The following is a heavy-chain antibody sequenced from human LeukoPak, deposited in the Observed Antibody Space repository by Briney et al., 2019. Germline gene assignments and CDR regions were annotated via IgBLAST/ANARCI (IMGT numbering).Heavy chain of an antibody. V-gene: IGHV3-23*01. CDR2: ISGSGRTI. Sequence: TGGSMRLSCADSLDTLNVHAISCGRQAPGKGLQWISVISGSGRTIEYEDSVKGRFTISRDNSKNTVSLQMNNLRVEDTAIYYCAKNVMVKRYIDYWGQGTPVTVSS. D-gene: IGHD5-18*01. CDR1: LDTLNVHA. J-gene: IGHJ4*02. CDR3: AKNVMVKRYIDY.